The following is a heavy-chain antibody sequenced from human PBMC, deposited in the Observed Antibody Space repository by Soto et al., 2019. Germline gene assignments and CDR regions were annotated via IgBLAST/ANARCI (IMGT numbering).Heavy chain of an antibody. J-gene: IGHJ5*02. Sequence: QVQLQESGPGLVKPSQTVSLTCSLSGASISSGNYFWTWIRQHPVKGLELIGYIYHTGNTKYNPSLKSRVTISVDTSKNEFSLKLSSATAADTALYYCARGRNCAGGTCYPGYWFDPWGQGILVTVSS. CDR1: GASISSGNYF. D-gene: IGHD2-15*01. CDR3: ARGRNCAGGTCYPGYWFDP. V-gene: IGHV4-31*03. CDR2: IYHTGNT.